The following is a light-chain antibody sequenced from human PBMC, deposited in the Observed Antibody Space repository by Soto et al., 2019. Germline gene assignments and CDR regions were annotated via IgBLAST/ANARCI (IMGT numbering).Light chain of an antibody. CDR3: QSYDSTLSARYV. Sequence: QSVLTQPAAVSGSPGQSITISCIGSNSDIGTYNLVSWYRQHPGKVPKLLIYEGSRRPSGISNRFSGSKSGTSASLAITGLQAEDEGDYYCQSYDSTLSARYVFGTGTKVTVL. CDR2: EGS. J-gene: IGLJ1*01. CDR1: NSDIGTYNL. V-gene: IGLV2-14*02.